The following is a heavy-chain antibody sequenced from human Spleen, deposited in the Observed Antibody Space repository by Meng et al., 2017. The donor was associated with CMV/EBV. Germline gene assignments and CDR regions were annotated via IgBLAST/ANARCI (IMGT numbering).Heavy chain of an antibody. Sequence: GGSLRLSCAAFEFTFSNYRMNWVRQAPGKGLEWISFISSTSTYIDHADSVKGRFNISRDNARNSLFLQMNSLRAEDTAVYYCARGSGSSGYYPDYWGQGTLVTVSS. CDR1: EFTFSNYR. V-gene: IGHV3-21*01. D-gene: IGHD3-22*01. CDR3: ARGSGSSGYYPDY. J-gene: IGHJ4*02. CDR2: ISSTSTYI.